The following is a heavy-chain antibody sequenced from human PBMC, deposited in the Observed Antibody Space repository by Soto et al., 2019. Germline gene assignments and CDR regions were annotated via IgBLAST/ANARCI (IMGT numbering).Heavy chain of an antibody. Sequence: TFTSYYMHWVRQAPGQGLEWMGIINPSGGSTSYAQKFQGRVTMTRDTSTSTVYMELSSLRSEDTAVYYCARDWLILGYCSGGSCYPGRFDYWGQGTLVTVSS. J-gene: IGHJ4*02. CDR3: ARDWLILGYCSGGSCYPGRFDY. V-gene: IGHV1-46*01. CDR2: INPSGGST. D-gene: IGHD2-15*01. CDR1: TFTSYY.